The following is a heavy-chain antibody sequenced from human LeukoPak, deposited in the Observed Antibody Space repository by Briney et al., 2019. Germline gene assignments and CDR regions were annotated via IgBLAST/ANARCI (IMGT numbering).Heavy chain of an antibody. V-gene: IGHV3-7*01. J-gene: IGHJ4*02. D-gene: IGHD4-17*01. Sequence: GESLRLSCEASGFTFSSYWMSWVRQAPGKGLEWVANIKQDGSEKYCVDSVKGRFTISRDNAKNSLYMEMNSLRAEDTAVYYYARDLGNGDYVFDHWGQGTLVTVSS. CDR3: ARDLGNGDYVFDH. CDR2: IKQDGSEK. CDR1: GFTFSSYW.